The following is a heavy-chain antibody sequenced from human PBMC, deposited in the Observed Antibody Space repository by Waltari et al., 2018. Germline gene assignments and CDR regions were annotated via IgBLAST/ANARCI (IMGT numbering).Heavy chain of an antibody. J-gene: IGHJ6*03. CDR1: GVSFSTYV. V-gene: IGHV3-23*03. CDR2: ITGDGSRI. CDR3: AKEGYFYMDV. Sequence: EVQLLESGGGLVQPGGSLRLSCAASGVSFSTYVISWVRQAPGKGLEWVSLITGDGSRIQYADSVKGRFNISRDNSKNTLYLQMNSLRVEDMAVYYCAKEGYFYMDVWGNGTTVTVSS.